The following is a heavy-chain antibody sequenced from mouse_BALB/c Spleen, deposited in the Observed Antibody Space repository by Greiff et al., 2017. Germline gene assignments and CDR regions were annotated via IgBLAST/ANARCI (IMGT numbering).Heavy chain of an antibody. CDR2: INPNNGGT. V-gene: IGHV1-18*01. CDR3: ARGEYGKGAMDY. Sequence: EVKVVESGPELVKPGASVKIPCKASGYTFTDYNMDWVKQSHGKSLEWIGDINPNNGGTIYNQKFKGKATLTVDKSSSTAYMELRSLTSEDTAVYYCARGEYGKGAMDYWGQGTSVTVSS. J-gene: IGHJ4*01. D-gene: IGHD2-10*02. CDR1: GYTFTDYN.